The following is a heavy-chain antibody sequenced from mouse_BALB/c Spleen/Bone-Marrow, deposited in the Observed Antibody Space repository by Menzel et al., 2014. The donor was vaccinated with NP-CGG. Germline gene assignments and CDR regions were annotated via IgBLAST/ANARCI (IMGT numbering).Heavy chain of an antibody. CDR1: GFTFSDYG. Sequence: EVKLVESGGGLVQPGGSRKLSCAASGFTFSDYGMAWVRQAPGKGPEWVAFISNLAYSIYYADTVTGRFTISRENAKNTLYLEMSSLRSEDTAMYYCARDQFYYCGSSYGYFDVWGEGTTVTVSS. V-gene: IGHV5-15*02. D-gene: IGHD1-1*01. J-gene: IGHJ1*01. CDR3: ARDQFYYCGSSYGYFDV. CDR2: ISNLAYSI.